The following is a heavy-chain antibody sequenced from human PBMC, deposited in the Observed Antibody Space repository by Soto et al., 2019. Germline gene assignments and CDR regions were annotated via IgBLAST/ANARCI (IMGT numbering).Heavy chain of an antibody. J-gene: IGHJ4*02. CDR2: ISGSGDRT. Sequence: PGRSMRVSWAASEFTFSIHAITWVRQAQRKGLEWVSSISGSGDRTYYADSVKGRFSISRDNSKNTLSLQMDSLRAEDTAVYYCEKEKVHTTMPDFFDYWGKGSLVTVPQ. CDR3: EKEKVHTTMPDFFDY. V-gene: IGHV3-23*01. D-gene: IGHD5-18*01. CDR1: EFTFSIHA.